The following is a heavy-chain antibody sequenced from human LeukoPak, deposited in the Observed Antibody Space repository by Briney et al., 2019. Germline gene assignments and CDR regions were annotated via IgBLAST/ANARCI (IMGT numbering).Heavy chain of an antibody. D-gene: IGHD3-22*01. V-gene: IGHV4-59*01. Sequence: SETLSLTCTVSGGSISSYYWSWIRQPPGKGLEWIGYIYYSGSTNYNPSLKSRVTISVDTSKNQFSLKLSSVTAADTAVYYCARAFPNYDSSGYYIRDDAFDIWGQGTMVTVSS. J-gene: IGHJ3*02. CDR1: GGSISSYY. CDR2: IYYSGST. CDR3: ARAFPNYDSSGYYIRDDAFDI.